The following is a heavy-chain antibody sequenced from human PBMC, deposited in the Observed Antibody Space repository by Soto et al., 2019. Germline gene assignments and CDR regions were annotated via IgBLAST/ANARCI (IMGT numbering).Heavy chain of an antibody. CDR2: IYPGASDI. CDR1: GYTFIYFW. V-gene: IGHV5-51*01. Sequence: PGESLKISCQASGYTFIYFWVAWVRQVPGKGLEWMGVIYPGASDIRYSPSFEGHVTISAGKSTNTAYLQWSSLEAADTAFYYCARQGTSRVSDYASFDFWGPGTLVTVS. D-gene: IGHD2-2*01. J-gene: IGHJ4*02. CDR3: ARQGTSRVSDYASFDF.